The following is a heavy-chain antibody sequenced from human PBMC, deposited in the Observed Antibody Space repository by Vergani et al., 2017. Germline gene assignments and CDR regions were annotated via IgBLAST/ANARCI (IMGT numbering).Heavy chain of an antibody. J-gene: IGHJ4*02. D-gene: IGHD5-24*01. Sequence: EVQLLESGGGLVQPGGSLRLSCAASGFTFSSYAMSWVRQAPGKGLEWVSGISGSGGSTYYADSVKGRFTISRDNSKNTLYRQMNSLRAEDTAVYYCAKGGEMATIKYYFDYWGQGTLVPGCS. CDR1: GFTFSSYA. CDR3: AKGGEMATIKYYFDY. CDR2: ISGSGGST. V-gene: IGHV3-23*01.